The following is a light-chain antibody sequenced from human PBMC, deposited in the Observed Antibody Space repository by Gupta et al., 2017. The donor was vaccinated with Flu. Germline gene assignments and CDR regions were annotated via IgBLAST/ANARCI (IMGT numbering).Light chain of an antibody. CDR2: GAS. CDR3: QQYGTSPRT. CDR1: QSVGYNY. V-gene: IGKV3-20*01. Sequence: DIVLTQSPGTLSLSPGERATLSCRASQSVGYNYLAWYQQKPGQAPRLLIYGASSRAAGIPDRFSGSGSGTDFTLSISRLEPEDFAVYYCQQYGTSPRTFGQGTKLENK. J-gene: IGKJ2*01.